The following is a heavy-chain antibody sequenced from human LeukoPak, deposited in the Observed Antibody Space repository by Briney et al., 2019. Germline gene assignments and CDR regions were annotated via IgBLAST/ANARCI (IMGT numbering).Heavy chain of an antibody. Sequence: WGSLRLSCAASGFTFSNYWMTWVRQAPGKGLEWVANIRQDGREKNYVDSVKGRFTISRDNAKNSLILQMNRLRAEDTAVYYCARDVSDENGSASRIHLDSWGQGTLVSVSS. V-gene: IGHV3-7*03. D-gene: IGHD6-6*01. CDR2: IRQDGREK. J-gene: IGHJ4*02. CDR1: GFTFSNYW. CDR3: ARDVSDENGSASRIHLDS.